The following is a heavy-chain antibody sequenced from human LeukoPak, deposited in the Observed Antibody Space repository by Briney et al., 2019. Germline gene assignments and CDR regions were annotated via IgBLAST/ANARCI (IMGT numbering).Heavy chain of an antibody. J-gene: IGHJ4*02. CDR2: ISAYNGNT. V-gene: IGHV1-18*01. CDR3: ARVSGYCSSTSCPIDY. Sequence: ASVKVSCKASGYTFTSCGISWVRQAPGQGLEWMGWISAYNGNTNYAQKLQGRVTMTTDTSTSTAYMELRSLRSDDTAVYYCARVSGYCSSTSCPIDYWGQGTLVTVSS. D-gene: IGHD2-2*01. CDR1: GYTFTSCG.